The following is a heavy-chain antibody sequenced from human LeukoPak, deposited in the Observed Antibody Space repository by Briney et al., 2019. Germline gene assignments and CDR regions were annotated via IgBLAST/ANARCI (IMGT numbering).Heavy chain of an antibody. Sequence: GGSLRLSCAASGFTFSDYYMSWIRQAPGKGLEWLSYINIGGTNTHYADSVKGRFTISRDDAKKSLYLQMNNLRAEDTAVYFCATDGAGFDTWGQGVLVTVSS. CDR3: ATDGAGFDT. CDR2: INIGGTNT. CDR1: GFTFSDYY. V-gene: IGHV3-11*01. J-gene: IGHJ5*02.